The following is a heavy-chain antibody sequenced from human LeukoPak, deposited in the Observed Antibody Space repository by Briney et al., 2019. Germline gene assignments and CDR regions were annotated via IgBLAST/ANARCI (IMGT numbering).Heavy chain of an antibody. CDR3: ARGEPIFDY. Sequence: ASVGVSCKASGYTFTSYGITWVRQAPGEGLEWMGWISTYSGNTRYAQKFQGRVTMTTDTSTSTAYMELRSLRSDDTAVFYCARGEPIFDYWGQGTLVTVSS. J-gene: IGHJ4*02. D-gene: IGHD1-26*01. CDR1: GYTFTSYG. V-gene: IGHV1-18*01. CDR2: ISTYSGNT.